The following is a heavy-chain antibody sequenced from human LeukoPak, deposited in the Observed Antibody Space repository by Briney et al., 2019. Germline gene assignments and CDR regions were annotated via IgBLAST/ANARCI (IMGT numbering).Heavy chain of an antibody. J-gene: IGHJ4*02. CDR2: IYYSGST. CDR3: ARRGTTDLSFDY. V-gene: IGHV4-59*01. CDR1: GGSISSYY. D-gene: IGHD4-11*01. Sequence: SETLSLTCTVSGGSISSYYWSWIRQPPGKGLEWIGYIYYSGSTNYNPSLKSRVTISVDTSKNQFSLQLSSVTAADTAVYYCARRGTTDLSFDYWGQGTLVTVSS.